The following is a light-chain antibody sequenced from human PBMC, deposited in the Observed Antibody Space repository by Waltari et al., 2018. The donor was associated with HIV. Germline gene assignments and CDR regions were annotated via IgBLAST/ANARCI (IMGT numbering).Light chain of an antibody. CDR2: EVS. Sequence: QSALTQPASVSGSPGQSLTISCTGTSSDVGGYNNVSWYQQHPRKAPKLMIYEVSNRPSGVANRFSGSKSGNTASLTISGLQAEDEADYYCSSYTSSSTVVFGGGTKLTVL. CDR3: SSYTSSSTVV. V-gene: IGLV2-14*01. CDR1: SSDVGGYNN. J-gene: IGLJ2*01.